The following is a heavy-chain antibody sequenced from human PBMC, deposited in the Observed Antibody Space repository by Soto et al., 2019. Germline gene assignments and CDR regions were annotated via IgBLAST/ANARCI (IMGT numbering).Heavy chain of an antibody. CDR2: VNHSGST. CDR3: ARACGYSYGLVYFDY. D-gene: IGHD5-18*01. V-gene: IGHV4-34*01. CDR1: GGSFSGYS. Sequence: SETLSLTCAVYGGSFSGYSWTWIRQPPGKGLEWIGEVNHSGSTNYNPSLKSRATISVDTSKNQFSLKLSSVTAADTAVYYCARACGYSYGLVYFDYWGQGTLVTVSS. J-gene: IGHJ4*02.